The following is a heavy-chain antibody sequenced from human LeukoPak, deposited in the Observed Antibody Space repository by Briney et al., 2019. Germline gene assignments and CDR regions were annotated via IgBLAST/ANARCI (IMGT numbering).Heavy chain of an antibody. D-gene: IGHD3-10*01. V-gene: IGHV4-39*07. CDR1: GGSISSSSYY. CDR2: VYYSGST. J-gene: IGHJ4*02. CDR3: ARESSYYGSGSYPRRQYYFDY. Sequence: SETLSLTCTVSGGSISSSSYYWGWIRQPPGKGLEWIGSVYYSGSTYYNPSLKSRVTISVDTSKNQFSLKLSSVTAADTAVYYCARESSYYGSGSYPRRQYYFDYWGQGTLVTVSS.